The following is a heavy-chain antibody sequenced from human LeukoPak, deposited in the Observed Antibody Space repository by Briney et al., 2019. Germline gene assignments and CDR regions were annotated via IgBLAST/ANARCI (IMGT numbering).Heavy chain of an antibody. CDR1: GYTFTSYY. CDR3: ARPRLRQYYFDY. D-gene: IGHD4-11*01. J-gene: IGHJ4*02. Sequence: GASVKVSCKASGYTFTSYYMHWVRQAPGQGLEWMGIINPSGGSTSCAQKFQGRVTMTRDTSTSTVYMELSSLRSEDTAVYYCARPRLRQYYFDYWGQGTLVTVSS. CDR2: INPSGGST. V-gene: IGHV1-46*01.